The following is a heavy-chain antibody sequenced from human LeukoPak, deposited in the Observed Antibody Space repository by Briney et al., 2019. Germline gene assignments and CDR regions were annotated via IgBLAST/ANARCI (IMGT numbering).Heavy chain of an antibody. CDR1: GGSFSGYY. V-gene: IGHV4-34*01. Sequence: SETLSLTCAVYGGSFSGYYWSWIRQPPGKGLEWIGEINHSGSTNYNPSLKSRVTISVDTSKNQSSLKLSSVTAADTAVYYCARGRKAAAGTSDAFDIWGQGTMVTVSS. J-gene: IGHJ3*02. CDR3: ARGRKAAAGTSDAFDI. D-gene: IGHD6-13*01. CDR2: INHSGST.